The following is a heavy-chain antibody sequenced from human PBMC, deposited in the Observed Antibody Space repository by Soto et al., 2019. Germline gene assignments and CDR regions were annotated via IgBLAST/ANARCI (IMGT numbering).Heavy chain of an antibody. V-gene: IGHV1-8*01. CDR1: GYTFTSYD. D-gene: IGHD6-13*01. CDR2: MNPNSGNT. J-gene: IGHJ6*02. CDR3: ARRGYSSSWYYYYYYGMDV. Sequence: GASVKVSCKASGYTFTSYDGNWVRQATGQGLEWMGWMNPNSGNTGYAQKFQGRVTMTRNTSISTAYMELSSLRSEDTAVYYCARRGYSSSWYYYYYYGMDVWGQGTTVTVSS.